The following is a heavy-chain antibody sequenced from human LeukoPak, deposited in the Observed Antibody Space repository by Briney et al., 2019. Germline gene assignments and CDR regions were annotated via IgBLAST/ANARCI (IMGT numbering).Heavy chain of an antibody. J-gene: IGHJ3*02. CDR2: ISSSSSYI. CDR1: RFIFSIYA. Sequence: PGGSLRLSCAVSRFIFSIYAMSWVRQAPGKELEWVSSISSSSSYIYYADSVKGRFTISRDNAKNSLYLQMNSLRAEDTAVYYCASAGYSSSLGAFDIWGQGTMVTVSS. CDR3: ASAGYSSSLGAFDI. V-gene: IGHV3-21*01. D-gene: IGHD6-13*01.